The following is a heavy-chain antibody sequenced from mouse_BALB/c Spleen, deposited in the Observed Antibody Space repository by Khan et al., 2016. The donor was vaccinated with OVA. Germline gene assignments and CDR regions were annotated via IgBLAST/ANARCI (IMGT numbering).Heavy chain of an antibody. D-gene: IGHD2-4*01. CDR2: INPGTSYT. J-gene: IGHJ1*01. CDR3: AGDYDWYFDV. CDR1: GYTFTSYW. V-gene: IGHV1-7*01. Sequence: VQLQESGAELAKPGASVKMSCKASGYTFTSYWMHWVKQRPGQGLEWIGYINPGTSYTEYNQKFKDKATLTADKSSSTAYMQLSSLTSEDSAVYYCAGDYDWYFDVWAAGTTVTVSS.